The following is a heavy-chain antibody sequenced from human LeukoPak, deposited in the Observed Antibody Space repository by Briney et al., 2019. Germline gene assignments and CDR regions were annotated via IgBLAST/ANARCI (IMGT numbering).Heavy chain of an antibody. D-gene: IGHD3-22*01. V-gene: IGHV1-24*01. Sequence: VASVKVSCKVSGYTLTELSMHWVRQAPGKGLEWMGGFDPEDGETIYAQKFQGRVTMTEDTSTDTAYMELSSLRSEDTAVYYCATIEVSSGYYSYCGMDVWGQGTTVTVSS. CDR2: FDPEDGET. CDR3: ATIEVSSGYYSYCGMDV. CDR1: GYTLTELS. J-gene: IGHJ6*02.